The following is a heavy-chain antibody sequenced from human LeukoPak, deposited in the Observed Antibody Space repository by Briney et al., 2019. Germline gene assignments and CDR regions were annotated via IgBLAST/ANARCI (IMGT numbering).Heavy chain of an antibody. CDR3: ARGYCGGDCYLLDY. CDR2: IYYSGST. V-gene: IGHV4-59*08. CDR1: GGSISSYY. J-gene: IGHJ4*02. Sequence: SETLSLTCTVSGGSISSYYWSWIRQPPGKGLEWIGYIYYSGSTNYNPSLKSRVTISVDTSKNQFSLKLSSVTAADTAVYYCARGYCGGDCYLLDYWGQGTLVTVSS. D-gene: IGHD2-21*01.